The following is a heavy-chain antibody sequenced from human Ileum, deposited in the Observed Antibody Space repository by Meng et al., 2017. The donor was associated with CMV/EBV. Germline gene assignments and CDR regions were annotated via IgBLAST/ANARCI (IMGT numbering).Heavy chain of an antibody. CDR1: GFTLRTYW. Sequence: GESLKISCAASGFTLRTYWMQWVRQVPGKGLILVARMNSDGSSTLYADSVKGRFTISRDYAKNTLYLQMNDLRDEDTAVYFCARQGDPNSVWFPLDSWGPG. CDR3: ARQGDPNSVWFPLDS. CDR2: MNSDGSST. D-gene: IGHD3-16*01. V-gene: IGHV3-74*01. J-gene: IGHJ4*02.